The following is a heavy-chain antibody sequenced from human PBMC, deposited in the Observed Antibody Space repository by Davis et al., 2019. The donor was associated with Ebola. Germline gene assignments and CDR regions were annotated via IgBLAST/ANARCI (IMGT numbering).Heavy chain of an antibody. CDR3: ARDPLWSGYYES. V-gene: IGHV4-59*01. D-gene: IGHD3-3*01. Sequence: MPSETLSLTCTVSGGSITSYYWSWIRQPSGKGLEWIGYVYYTGSTSYNPSLKSRVTISVDTSRNQFSLRLSSVTAADTAVYYCARDPLWSGYYESWGQGTLVTVSS. CDR2: VYYTGST. CDR1: GGSITSYY. J-gene: IGHJ5*02.